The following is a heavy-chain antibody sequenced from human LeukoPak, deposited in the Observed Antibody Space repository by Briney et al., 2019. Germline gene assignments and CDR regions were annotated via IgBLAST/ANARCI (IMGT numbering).Heavy chain of an antibody. V-gene: IGHV3-53*01. CDR2: IYSGGST. D-gene: IGHD2-2*01. J-gene: IGHJ4*02. CDR1: GFTVSSNY. Sequence: GGSLRLSCAASGFTVSSNYMSWVRQAPGKGLEWVSVIYSGGSTYYADSVKGRFTISRDNSKNTLYLQMNSLRAEDTAVYYCASGLDCSSTSCYVELDYWGQGTLVTVSS. CDR3: ASGLDCSSTSCYVELDY.